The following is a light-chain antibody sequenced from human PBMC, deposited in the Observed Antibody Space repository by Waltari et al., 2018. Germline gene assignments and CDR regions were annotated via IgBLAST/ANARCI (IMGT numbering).Light chain of an antibody. V-gene: IGLV4-69*01. CDR1: SGHSSNV. CDR2: VNSDGNH. CDR3: QTEGHGTWV. Sequence: QLVLTQSPSASASLGASVKLTCTLSSGHSSNVLAWHQQQPEKRPRYLMKVNSDGNHSKGDKIPDRFSGSSSGADHSLTISSRQSKDEADYYCQTEGHGTWVFGGRTKLTVL. J-gene: IGLJ3*02.